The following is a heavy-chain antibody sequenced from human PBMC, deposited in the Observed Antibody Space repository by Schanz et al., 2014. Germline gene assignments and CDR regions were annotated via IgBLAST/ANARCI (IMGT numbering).Heavy chain of an antibody. CDR1: GFTFSSYS. J-gene: IGHJ4*02. CDR2: INGDGSRT. Sequence: EVQLVESGGGLVQPGGSLRLSCTASGFTFSSYSMNWVRQAPGKGLEWVSRINGDGSRTAYADSVKGRFTISRDNSKNTLYLQMNSLRAGDAAVYYCARGLIAAAGGAFDYWGQGTLVTVSS. D-gene: IGHD6-13*01. CDR3: ARGLIAAAGGAFDY. V-gene: IGHV3-74*02.